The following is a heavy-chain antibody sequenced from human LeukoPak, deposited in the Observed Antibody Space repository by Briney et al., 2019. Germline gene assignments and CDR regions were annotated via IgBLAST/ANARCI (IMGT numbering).Heavy chain of an antibody. V-gene: IGHV4-4*02. J-gene: IGHJ5*02. CDR2: VHLSGTS. Sequence: SGTLSLTCAVSGGSILTTNWWSWVRQPPGKGLEWIGEVHLSGTSNYNPSLKSRVSMSIDKSKNQLSLKLTSVTAADTAVYYCARDSGDWFDPWGQGTLVTVSS. CDR1: GGSILTTNW. CDR3: ARDSGDWFDP.